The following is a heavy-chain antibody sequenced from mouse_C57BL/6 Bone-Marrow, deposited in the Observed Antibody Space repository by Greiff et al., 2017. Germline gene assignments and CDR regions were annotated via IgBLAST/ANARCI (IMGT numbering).Heavy chain of an antibody. J-gene: IGHJ3*01. V-gene: IGHV5-9-1*02. D-gene: IGHD1-1*01. Sequence: EVKVEESGEGLVKPGGSLKLSCAASGFTFSSYAMSWVRQTPEKRLEWVAYISSGSDYFYYADTVKGRFTISRDNARHTLFLKMSSLKSEDTAMYYCTRDRKDYGRETAWFAYWGQGTLVTVSA. CDR2: ISSGSDYF. CDR3: TRDRKDYGRETAWFAY. CDR1: GFTFSSYA.